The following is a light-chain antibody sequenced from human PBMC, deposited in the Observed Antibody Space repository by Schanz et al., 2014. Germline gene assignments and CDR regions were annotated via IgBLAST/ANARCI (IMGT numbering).Light chain of an antibody. Sequence: QSVLTQPPSASGTPGQRVTISCSGSSSNIGGNTVNWYQQLPGTAPKVLIYFNDQRPSGVPDRFSGSKSGSSASLAITGLQAEDEADYYCSSYTSSSTFRVFGGGTKVTVL. V-gene: IGLV1-44*01. CDR3: SSYTSSSTFRV. J-gene: IGLJ3*02. CDR2: FND. CDR1: SSNIGGNT.